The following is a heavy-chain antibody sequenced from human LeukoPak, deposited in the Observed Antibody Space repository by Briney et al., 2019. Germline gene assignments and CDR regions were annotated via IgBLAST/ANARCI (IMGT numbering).Heavy chain of an antibody. CDR1: GFSFSSYA. Sequence: GESLKLSCAASGFSFSSYAMSWVRQAPGKGLEWVSSISGSGDNTYYAESVKGRFTISRDNSKNTLFLQMNSLRAEDTAVFYCAKRSGYTTGWFFDFRGQGTLVTVSS. D-gene: IGHD6-19*01. CDR3: AKRSGYTTGWFFDF. V-gene: IGHV3-23*01. CDR2: ISGSGDNT. J-gene: IGHJ4*02.